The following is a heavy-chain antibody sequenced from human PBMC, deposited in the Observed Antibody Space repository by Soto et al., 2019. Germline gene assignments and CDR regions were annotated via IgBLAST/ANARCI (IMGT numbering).Heavy chain of an antibody. V-gene: IGHV3-23*01. CDR3: AKRPLRDTTFDY. CDR2: ISASGGST. D-gene: IGHD1-26*01. CDR1: GFTFSNYA. Sequence: GVLRLSCAASGFTFSNYAMNWVRQAPGKGLEWVSGISASGGSTNYADSVKGRFTISRDNSKNTLYLQMNSLRAEDTAVYYCAKRPLRDTTFDYWGQGTLVTVSS. J-gene: IGHJ4*02.